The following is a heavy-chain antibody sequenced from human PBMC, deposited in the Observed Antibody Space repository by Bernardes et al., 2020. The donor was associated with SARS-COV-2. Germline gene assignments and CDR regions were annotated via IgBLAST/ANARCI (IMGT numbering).Heavy chain of an antibody. V-gene: IGHV3-30-3*01. CDR2: ISYDGSNK. CDR1: GFTFSSYA. D-gene: IGHD3-10*01. CDR3: ARGDLWFGKQYYYGMDV. J-gene: IGHJ6*02. Sequence: GGSLRLSCAASGFTFSSYAMHWVRQAPGKGLEWVAVISYDGSNKYYADSVKGRFTISRDNSKNTLYLQMNSLRAEDTAVYYCARGDLWFGKQYYYGMDVWGQGTTVTVSS.